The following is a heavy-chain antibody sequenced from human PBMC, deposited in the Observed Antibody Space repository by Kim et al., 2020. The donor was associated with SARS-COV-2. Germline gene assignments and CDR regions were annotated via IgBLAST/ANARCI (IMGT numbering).Heavy chain of an antibody. V-gene: IGHV3-21*01. CDR1: GFTFSSYS. Sequence: GGSLRLSCAASGFTFSSYSLNWVRQAPGKGLEWVSSITGSSSYIYSADSVKGRFTISRDNAKNSLFLQMNSLSAEDTAVYYCAREGGVATITDFDYWGQG. D-gene: IGHD5-12*01. CDR3: AREGGVATITDFDY. CDR2: ITGSSSYI. J-gene: IGHJ4*02.